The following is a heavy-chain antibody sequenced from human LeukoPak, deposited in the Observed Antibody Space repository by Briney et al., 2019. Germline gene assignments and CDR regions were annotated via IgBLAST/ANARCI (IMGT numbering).Heavy chain of an antibody. Sequence: GGSLRLSCAASGFTFSTSGMHWVRQAPGEGLEWVAFIGQDGTTKYYADFVKGRFTISRDNAKNSLYLQMNSLRDEDTAVYYCATSRDWRVESWGRGIAVTVSS. CDR2: IGQDGTTK. CDR1: GFTFSTSG. D-gene: IGHD2-21*02. J-gene: IGHJ4*02. CDR3: ATSRDWRVES. V-gene: IGHV3-30*02.